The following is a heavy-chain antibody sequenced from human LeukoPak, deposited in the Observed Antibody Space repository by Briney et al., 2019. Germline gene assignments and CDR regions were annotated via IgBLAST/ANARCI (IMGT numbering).Heavy chain of an antibody. CDR2: INHSGST. CDR3: ARVSELLDLFDY. J-gene: IGHJ4*02. Sequence: SETLSLTCTVSGGSISSYYWSWIRQPPGKGLEWIGEINHSGSTNYNPSLKSRVTISVDTSKNQFSLKLSSVTAADTAVYYCARVSELLDLFDYWGQGTLVTVSS. V-gene: IGHV4-34*01. D-gene: IGHD1-26*01. CDR1: GGSISSYY.